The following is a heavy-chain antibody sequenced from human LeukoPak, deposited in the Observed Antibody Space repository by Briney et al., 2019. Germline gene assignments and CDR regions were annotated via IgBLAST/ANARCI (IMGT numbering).Heavy chain of an antibody. D-gene: IGHD4-17*01. Sequence: SETLSLTCTVSGGSISHYYWSWIRQPPGKGLEWIGYTHNSGSTNYNPSLKSRVTISVDTSKNQFSLKLSSVTAADTAVYYCARLYGSRTTVTTDYAFDIWGQGTMVTVSS. CDR1: GGSISHYY. J-gene: IGHJ3*02. CDR3: ARLYGSRTTVTTDYAFDI. CDR2: THNSGST. V-gene: IGHV4-59*01.